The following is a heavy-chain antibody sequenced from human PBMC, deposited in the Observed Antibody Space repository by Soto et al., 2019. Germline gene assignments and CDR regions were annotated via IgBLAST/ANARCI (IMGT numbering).Heavy chain of an antibody. CDR1: GDSVPRNTAA. Sequence: SQTLSLTCGISGDSVPRNTAAWNWIRQFPSRGLEWLGRTYYTSKWYNDYATSVKSRITINSDTSKNQFALQLNSVTPEDTAVYFCSRGNYYFCGMYVWGQVTTGTV. J-gene: IGHJ6*02. V-gene: IGHV6-1*01. CDR3: SRGNYYFCGMYV. CDR2: TYYTSKWYN.